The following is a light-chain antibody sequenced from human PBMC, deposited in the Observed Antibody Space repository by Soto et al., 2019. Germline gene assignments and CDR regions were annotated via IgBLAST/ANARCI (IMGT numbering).Light chain of an antibody. V-gene: IGKV3-20*01. CDR2: DAS. J-gene: IGKJ1*01. CDR1: QSVSRCY. CDR3: YQYDRSPWT. Sequence: EIVLTQSPRTLSFSPRERATLSCRASQSVSRCYLAWYQQKPGQSPRLVIYDASSRATGIPDRFSGSGSGKDFTLTISRLEPEDFAVYFCYQYDRSPWTFGQGTKVDI.